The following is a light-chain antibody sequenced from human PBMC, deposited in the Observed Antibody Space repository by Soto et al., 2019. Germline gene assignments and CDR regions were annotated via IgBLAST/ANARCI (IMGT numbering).Light chain of an antibody. V-gene: IGLV1-51*01. CDR2: ENN. J-gene: IGLJ2*01. CDR3: GTCTSSLIAVV. CDR1: SYNIGNNS. Sequence: QSVLTQPPSVSAAPGQSIALSCSGSSYNIGNNSVCWYQQLPGTAPKLLIYENNMRPSVIPDRFAGSQSGTSATLDSTRLQSGNEANYYCGTCTSSLIAVVFGGGTKVTVL.